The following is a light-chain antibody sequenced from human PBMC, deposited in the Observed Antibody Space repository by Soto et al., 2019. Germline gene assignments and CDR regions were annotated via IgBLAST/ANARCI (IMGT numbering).Light chain of an antibody. V-gene: IGKV1-39*01. CDR3: QQSYSTPT. CDR2: LAS. CDR1: QSIDSC. J-gene: IGKJ5*01. Sequence: DIQMTQSPSSLSASVGDRVTITCRASQSIDSCLNWYQQRPGEAPNLLIFLASSLQTGVPSRFSGGGSGTNFTLTISSLQPADFATYYCQQSYSTPTFGHGTRLEIK.